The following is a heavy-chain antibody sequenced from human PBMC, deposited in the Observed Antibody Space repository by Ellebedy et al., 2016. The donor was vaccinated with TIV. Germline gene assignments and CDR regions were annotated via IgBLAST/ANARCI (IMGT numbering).Heavy chain of an antibody. Sequence: SEILSLTXTVSGGSISTFYWSWIRQSPGKGLEYIGYIFYTGSTNYNPSLKSRVTMSVDASKNQFSLKLSSVTAADTAVYYCAKASGNCYSPRCGLDVWGQGTTVNVSS. D-gene: IGHD2-21*02. CDR2: IFYTGST. V-gene: IGHV4-59*01. J-gene: IGHJ6*02. CDR1: GGSISTFY. CDR3: AKASGNCYSPRCGLDV.